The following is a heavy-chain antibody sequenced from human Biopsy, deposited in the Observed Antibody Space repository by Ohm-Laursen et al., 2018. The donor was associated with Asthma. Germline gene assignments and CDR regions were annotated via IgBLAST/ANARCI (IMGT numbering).Heavy chain of an antibody. CDR3: AKIATDRQKANKWFDP. J-gene: IGHJ5*02. CDR2: ISASGVRT. D-gene: IGHD2-21*01. V-gene: IGHV3-23*01. CDR1: GFAFNNSS. Sequence: GSLRLSCSASGFAFNNSSMTWVRQAPGKGLEWVSVISASGVRTFYADSVKGRFTVSRDSSRNTLHLQLSTLRVEDTAVYFCAKIATDRQKANKWFDPWGQGTLVTVSS.